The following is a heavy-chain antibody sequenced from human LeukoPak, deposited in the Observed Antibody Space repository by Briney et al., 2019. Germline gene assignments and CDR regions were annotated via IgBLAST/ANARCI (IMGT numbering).Heavy chain of an antibody. CDR2: ISAYNGNT. D-gene: IGHD3-10*01. CDR1: GYTFTSYG. CDR3: ARGDVLLWFGEALLTNNFDY. J-gene: IGHJ4*02. Sequence: ASVKVSCKASGYTFTSYGISWVRQAPGQGLEWMGWISAYNGNTNYAQKLQGRVTMTTDTSTSTAYMELRSLRSDDTAVYYCARGDVLLWFGEALLTNNFDYWGQGTLVTVSS. V-gene: IGHV1-18*01.